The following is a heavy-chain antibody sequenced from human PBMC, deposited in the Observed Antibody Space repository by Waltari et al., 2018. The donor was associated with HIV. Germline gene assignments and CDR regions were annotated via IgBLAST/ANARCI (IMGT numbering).Heavy chain of an antibody. CDR1: VGSIKNPSYY. Sequence: QVHLQESGPGLVKPSETLSLVCSVSVGSIKNPSYYWGWIRQPPGKGFEWVGTIYSAGTTYYRTSYISSLKRRITLSADTSKNTFSLRLTSVSAADTAVDFWSRLMLGTTSRYFAVWGRGTLVTVSS. D-gene: IGHD7-27*01. J-gene: IGHJ2*01. CDR3: SRLMLGTTSRYFAV. CDR2: IYSAGTT. V-gene: IGHV4-39*02.